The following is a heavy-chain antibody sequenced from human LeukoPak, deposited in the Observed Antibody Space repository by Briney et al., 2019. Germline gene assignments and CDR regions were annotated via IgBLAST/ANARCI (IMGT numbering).Heavy chain of an antibody. CDR3: ASGRHYSSGWYFPY. D-gene: IGHD6-19*01. CDR2: IYYSGST. J-gene: IGHJ4*02. Sequence: SETLSLTCTVSGGSISSYYWSWIRQPPGKGLEWIGYIYYSGSTNYNPSLKSRVTISVDTSKNQFSLKLSSVTAADTAVYYCASGRHYSSGWYFPYWGQGTLVTVSS. V-gene: IGHV4-59*12. CDR1: GGSISSYY.